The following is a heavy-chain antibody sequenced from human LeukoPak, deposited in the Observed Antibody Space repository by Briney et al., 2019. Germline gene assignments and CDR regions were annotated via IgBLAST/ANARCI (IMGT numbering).Heavy chain of an antibody. D-gene: IGHD2-2*01. CDR3: ARSGRYCSSTSCYAETLL. Sequence: GRSLRLSCAASGFTFSSYAMHWVRQAPGKGLEWVAVISYDGSNKYYADSVKGRFTIPRDNSKNTLYLQMNSLRAEDTAVYYCARSGRYCSSTSCYAETLLWGQGTLVTVSS. V-gene: IGHV3-30*04. CDR2: ISYDGSNK. J-gene: IGHJ4*02. CDR1: GFTFSSYA.